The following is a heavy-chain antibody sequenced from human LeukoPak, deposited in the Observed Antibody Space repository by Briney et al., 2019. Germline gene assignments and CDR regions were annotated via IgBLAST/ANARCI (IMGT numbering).Heavy chain of an antibody. CDR1: GGSFSGYY. CDR2: INHSRST. CDR3: APNWFDP. V-gene: IGHV4-34*01. Sequence: KPSETLSLTCAVYGGSFSGYYWSWIRQPPGKGLEWIGEINHSRSTNYNPSLKSRVTISVDTSKNQFSLKLSSVTAADTAVYYCAPNWFDPWGQGTLVTVSS. J-gene: IGHJ5*02.